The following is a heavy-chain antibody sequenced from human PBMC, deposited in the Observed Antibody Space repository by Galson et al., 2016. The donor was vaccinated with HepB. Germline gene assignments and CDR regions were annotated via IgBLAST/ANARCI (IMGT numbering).Heavy chain of an antibody. CDR1: GYTFTSSW. CDR3: ARLRLWFGGTDY. D-gene: IGHD3-10*01. Sequence: QSGAEVKRPGESLTISCKGSGYTFTSSWIGWVRQMPGKGLEWVGVIFPRDSDTRYSPSFQGQVTLSVDKSITTAYLRWSSLKASDTAIYYCARLRLWFGGTDYWGQGTLVTVSS. CDR2: IFPRDSDT. J-gene: IGHJ4*02. V-gene: IGHV5-51*01.